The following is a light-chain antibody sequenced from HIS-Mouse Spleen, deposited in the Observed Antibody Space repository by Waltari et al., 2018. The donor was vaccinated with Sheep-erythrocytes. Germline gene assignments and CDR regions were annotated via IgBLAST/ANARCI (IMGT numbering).Light chain of an antibody. CDR3: QQLNSYPFP. V-gene: IGKV1-9*01. CDR1: HGISSY. J-gene: IGKJ3*01. Sequence: DIQLTQSPSFLSASVGDRFTITCRASHGISSYLAWYQQKPGKAPKLLIYAASTLQSGVPSRFSGSGSGTEFTLTISCLQPEDFATYSCQQLNSYPFPLGPGTKVDIK. CDR2: AAS.